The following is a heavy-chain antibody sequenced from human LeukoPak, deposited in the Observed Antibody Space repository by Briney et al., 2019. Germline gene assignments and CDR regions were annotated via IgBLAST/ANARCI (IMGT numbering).Heavy chain of an antibody. CDR3: ASLQWLANFDY. CDR1: GFTFSSYS. CDR2: ISSSSSTI. V-gene: IGHV3-48*04. D-gene: IGHD6-19*01. Sequence: GGSLRLSCAVSGFTFSSYSMNWVRQAPGKGLEWASYISSSSSTIYYADSVKGRFTISRDNAKNSLYLQMNSLRAEDTAVYYCASLQWLANFDYWGQGTLVTVSS. J-gene: IGHJ4*02.